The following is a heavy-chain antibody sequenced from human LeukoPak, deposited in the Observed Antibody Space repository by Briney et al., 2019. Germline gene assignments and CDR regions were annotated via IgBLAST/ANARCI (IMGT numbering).Heavy chain of an antibody. J-gene: IGHJ4*02. CDR3: ARELAGSYYYDSSGYPD. Sequence: ASVKVSCKASGYTFTGYYMHWVRQAPGQGLEWMGWINPNSGGTNYAQKFQGRVTMTRDTSISTAYMELSRLRSDDTAVYYCARELAGSYYYDSSGYPDWGQGTLVTVSS. CDR1: GYTFTGYY. CDR2: INPNSGGT. D-gene: IGHD3-22*01. V-gene: IGHV1-2*02.